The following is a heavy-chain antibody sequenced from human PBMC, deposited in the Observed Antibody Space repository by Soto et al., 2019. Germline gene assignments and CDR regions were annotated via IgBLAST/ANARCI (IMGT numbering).Heavy chain of an antibody. CDR3: AKGKPSIAAAGTLFDY. Sequence: GGSLRLSCAASGFTFSSYGMHWVRQAPGKGLEWVAVISYDGSNKYYADSVKGRFTISRDNSKNTLYLQMNSLRAEDTAVYYCAKGKPSIAAAGTLFDYWGQGT. CDR2: ISYDGSNK. J-gene: IGHJ4*02. D-gene: IGHD6-13*01. V-gene: IGHV3-30*18. CDR1: GFTFSSYG.